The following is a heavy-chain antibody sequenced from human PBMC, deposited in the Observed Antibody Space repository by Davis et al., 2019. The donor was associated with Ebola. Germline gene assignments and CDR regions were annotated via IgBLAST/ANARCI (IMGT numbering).Heavy chain of an antibody. V-gene: IGHV1-2*04. CDR2: INPNSGGT. J-gene: IGHJ4*02. CDR1: GYTFTGYY. Sequence: AASVKVSCKASGYTFTGYYMHWVRQAPGQGLEWMGWINPNSGGTNYAQKFQGWVTMTRDTSISTAYMELSRLRSDDTAVYYCARGGGSSKRTMGYWGRGTLVTVSS. CDR3: ARGGGSSKRTMGY. D-gene: IGHD1-26*01.